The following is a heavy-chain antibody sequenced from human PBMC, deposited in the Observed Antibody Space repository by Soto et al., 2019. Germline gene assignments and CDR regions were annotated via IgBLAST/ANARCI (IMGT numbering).Heavy chain of an antibody. CDR1: GFTFDDYG. J-gene: IGHJ4*02. D-gene: IGHD3-10*01. V-gene: IGHV3-20*01. CDR2: INWNGGST. CDR3: ARYGSGSYYSYFDY. Sequence: GGSLRLSCAASGFTFDDYGMSWVRQAPGKGLEWVSGINWNGGSTGYADSVKGRFTISRDNAKNSLYLQMNSLRAEDTALYHCARYGSGSYYSYFDYWGQGTLVTVSS.